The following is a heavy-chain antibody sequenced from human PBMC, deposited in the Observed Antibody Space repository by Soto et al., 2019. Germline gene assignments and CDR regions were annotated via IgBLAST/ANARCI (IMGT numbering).Heavy chain of an antibody. CDR1: GYTFTSYG. D-gene: IGHD4-17*01. CDR2: ISAHHGNT. V-gene: IGHV1-18*01. Sequence: QVHLVQSGAEVKKPGASVKVSCKGSGYTFTSYGITWVRQAPGQGLEWMGWISAHHGNTDYAQRLQGTVTVTRDTSTTPAYMELRSLRSDDTPVYYCASGTYGDYWGPGALVTVSS. CDR3: ASGTYGDY. J-gene: IGHJ4*02.